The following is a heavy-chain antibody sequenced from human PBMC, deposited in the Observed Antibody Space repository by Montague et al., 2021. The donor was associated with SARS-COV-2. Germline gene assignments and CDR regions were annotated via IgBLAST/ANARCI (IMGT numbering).Heavy chain of an antibody. D-gene: IGHD3-10*01. CDR2: IYYTVNT. CDR1: GGSISSTAYY. J-gene: IGHJ6*02. V-gene: IGHV4-39*01. CDR3: ARQTTLLRGRAPPGV. Sequence: SETLSLTCTVSGGSISSTAYYWGWIRQPPGMGLEWIGSIYYTVNTYYNPSLKSRVTISVDASKNQFSLTLSSVSAADTAVYYCARQTTLLRGRAPPGVWGQGTTVTVSS.